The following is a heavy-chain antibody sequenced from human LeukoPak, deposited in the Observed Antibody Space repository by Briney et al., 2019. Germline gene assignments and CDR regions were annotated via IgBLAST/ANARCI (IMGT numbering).Heavy chain of an antibody. CDR3: VIGRGWQPDY. CDR2: VHYSGNT. J-gene: IGHJ4*02. CDR1: GGSISGYY. Sequence: PSETLSLACTVSGGSISGYYHNWVRQFPGRGLEWIGLVHYSGNTNYNPSLKSRVSISTDTSKNQFSLELTSVTAADTAVYYCVIGRGWQPDYWGQGIPVTVSS. V-gene: IGHV4-59*03. D-gene: IGHD3-10*01.